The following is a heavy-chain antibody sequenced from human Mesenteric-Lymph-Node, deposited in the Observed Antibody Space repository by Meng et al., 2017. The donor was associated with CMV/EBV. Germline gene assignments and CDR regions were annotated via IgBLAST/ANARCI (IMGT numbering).Heavy chain of an antibody. CDR2: ISYDGNIK. CDR3: ARGLPIFGVVGDAFDV. CDR1: GFTLSNSA. D-gene: IGHD3-3*01. V-gene: IGHV3-30-3*01. Sequence: GGSLRLSCAASGFTLSNSAMHWVRQAPGKGLEWVALISYDGNIKNYADSVKGRFTVSREESKNTLYLQMNSPRPEDTAVYYCARGLPIFGVVGDAFDVWGQGTMVTVSS. J-gene: IGHJ3*01.